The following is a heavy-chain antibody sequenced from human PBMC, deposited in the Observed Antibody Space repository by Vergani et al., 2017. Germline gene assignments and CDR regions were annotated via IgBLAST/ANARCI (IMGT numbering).Heavy chain of an antibody. CDR2: LNPTTDHT. CDR1: GYIFKNYY. CDR3: TCGWYYDSIAYWAY. V-gene: IGHV1-46*02. D-gene: IGHD3-22*01. J-gene: IGHJ4*02. Sequence: VQLVQSGAEVRKPGASVTVSCTASGYIFKNYYIHWLRQAPGQAFGWMGILNPTTDHTTSALKFMGTVDMTRDPSTDTSTRTVQMTLSSLRSGDTAVYYCTCGWYYDSIAYWAYWVQGTLVTVSS.